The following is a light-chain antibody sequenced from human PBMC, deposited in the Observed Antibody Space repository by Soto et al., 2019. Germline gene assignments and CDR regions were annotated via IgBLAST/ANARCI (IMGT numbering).Light chain of an antibody. CDR2: AAS. CDR1: QGISSY. J-gene: IGKJ4*01. Sequence: ASVGDRATITCRASQGISSYLNWYQQKPGKAPKLLIYAASNLQSGVPSRFTGSGSGTDFTLTISSLQPEDFATYYCQQSFRTPLTFGGGTKVDIK. CDR3: QQSFRTPLT. V-gene: IGKV1-39*01.